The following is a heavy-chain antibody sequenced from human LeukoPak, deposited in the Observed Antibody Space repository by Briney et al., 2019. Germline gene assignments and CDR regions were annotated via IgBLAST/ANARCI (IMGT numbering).Heavy chain of an antibody. D-gene: IGHD2-15*01. CDR2: IYYSGST. J-gene: IGHJ4*02. CDR1: GGSISSYY. Sequence: SETPSLTCTVSGGSISSYYWSWIRQPPGKGLEWIGYIYYSGSTNYNPSLKSRVTISVDTSKNQFSLKLSSVTAADTAVYYCARDGVDYFDYWGQGTLVTVSS. V-gene: IGHV4-59*01. CDR3: ARDGVDYFDY.